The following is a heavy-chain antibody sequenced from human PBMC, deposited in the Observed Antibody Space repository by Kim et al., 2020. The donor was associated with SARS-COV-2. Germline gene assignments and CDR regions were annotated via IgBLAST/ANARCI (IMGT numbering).Heavy chain of an antibody. Sequence: GGSLRLSCAVSGFTFSSYGMHWVRQAPGKGLEWVAVIWYDGSNKFYADSVKGRFTISRDNSKNTLYLQMYSLRADDTAVYYCARGGGDSADSFDIWGQGT. CDR3: ARGGGDSADSFDI. CDR2: IWYDGSNK. V-gene: IGHV3-33*01. CDR1: GFTFSSYG. J-gene: IGHJ3*02. D-gene: IGHD2-21*02.